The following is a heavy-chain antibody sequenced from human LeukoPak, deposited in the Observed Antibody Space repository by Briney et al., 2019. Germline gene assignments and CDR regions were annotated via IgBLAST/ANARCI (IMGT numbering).Heavy chain of an antibody. J-gene: IGHJ4*02. CDR1: GFTFSSHW. CDR3: AKDMRSYYYDSSGLDY. D-gene: IGHD3-22*01. CDR2: IKQDGTEI. V-gene: IGHV3-7*03. Sequence: GGSLRLSCAASGFTFSSHWMSWVRQAPGKGPEWVANIKQDGTEIYYVDSVKGRFTISRDNAKNSLYLQMNSLRAEDTALYYCAKDMRSYYYDSSGLDYWGQGTLVTVSS.